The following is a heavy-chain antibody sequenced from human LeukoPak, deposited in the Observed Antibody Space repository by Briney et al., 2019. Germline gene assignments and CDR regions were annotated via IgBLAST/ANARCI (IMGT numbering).Heavy chain of an antibody. D-gene: IGHD7-27*01. CDR1: GGSISSGGYY. CDR3: ATSNWGWNAFDI. V-gene: IGHV4-31*09. CDR2: IYYSGST. Sequence: SQTLSLTCTVSGGSISSGGYYWSWIRQHPGKGLEWIGYIYYSGSTYYNPSLKSRVTISVDRSKNQFSLKLSSVTAADTAVYYCATSNWGWNAFDIWGQGTMVTVSS. J-gene: IGHJ3*02.